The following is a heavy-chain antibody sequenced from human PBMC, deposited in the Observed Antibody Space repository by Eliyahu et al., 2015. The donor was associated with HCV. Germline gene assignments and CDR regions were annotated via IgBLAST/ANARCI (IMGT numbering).Heavy chain of an antibody. J-gene: IGHJ6*03. Sequence: EVQLVESGGGLVQPGGSLRLSCAASGFTFSSXWMSWVRQAPGKGLEWVANIKQDGSEKYYVDSVKGRFTISRDNAKNSLYLQMNSLRAEDTAVYYCARISQGFITMVQGVIIYYYYYYMDVWGKGTTVTVSS. CDR1: GFTFSSXW. CDR2: IKQDGSEK. D-gene: IGHD3-10*01. CDR3: ARISQGFITMVQGVIIYYYYYYMDV. V-gene: IGHV3-7*01.